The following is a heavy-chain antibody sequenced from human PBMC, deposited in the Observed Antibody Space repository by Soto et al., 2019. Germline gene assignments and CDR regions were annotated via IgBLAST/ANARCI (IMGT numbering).Heavy chain of an antibody. D-gene: IGHD3-16*01. CDR3: ARGASMITFGGANYGMDL. V-gene: IGHV1-69*06. CDR1: GGTFSSYA. CDR2: IIPIFGTA. J-gene: IGHJ6*02. Sequence: QVQLVQSGAEVKKPGSSVKVSCKASGGTFSSYAISWVRQAPGQGLEWMGGIIPIFGTANYAQKFQGRVTITADKSTSTAYRELSSLRSEDTAVYYCARGASMITFGGANYGMDLWGQGTTVTVSS.